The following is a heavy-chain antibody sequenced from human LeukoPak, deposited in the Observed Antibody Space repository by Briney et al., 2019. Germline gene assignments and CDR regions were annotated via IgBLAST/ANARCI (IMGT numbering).Heavy chain of an antibody. D-gene: IGHD3-9*01. V-gene: IGHV4-39*01. CDR3: ARDIYDILTGSIYGMDV. CDR1: GGSISSSSYY. Sequence: SETLSLTCTVSGGSISSSSYYWGWMRQPPGTGLAWIGSIYYSGSTYYYPSLKSRVTISVHTSKNQFSLKLSSVTAAHPALYYCARDIYDILTGSIYGMDVWGKGTTVTVSP. CDR2: IYYSGST. J-gene: IGHJ6*04.